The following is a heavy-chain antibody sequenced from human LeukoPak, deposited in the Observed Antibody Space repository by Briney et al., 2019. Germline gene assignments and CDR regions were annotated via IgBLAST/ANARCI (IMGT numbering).Heavy chain of an antibody. V-gene: IGHV3-23*01. CDR2: ISGSGGST. CDR3: AKSGILGTYYFDY. D-gene: IGHD2-15*01. J-gene: IGHJ4*02. Sequence: PGGSLRLSCAASGFTFSSYAMSRVRQAPGKGLEWVSAISGSGGSTYYADSVKGRFTISRDNSKNTLYLQMNSLRAEDTAVYYCAKSGILGTYYFDYWGQGTLVTVSS. CDR1: GFTFSSYA.